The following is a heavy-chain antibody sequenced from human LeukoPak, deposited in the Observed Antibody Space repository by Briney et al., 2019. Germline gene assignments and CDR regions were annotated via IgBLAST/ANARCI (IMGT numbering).Heavy chain of an antibody. V-gene: IGHV4-39*01. J-gene: IGHJ6*03. Sequence: PSETLSLTCTVSGGSISSTTYYWAWIRQPPGKGLEWIGSIYKTGSTYYNPSLKSRVTISVDTSKNQFSLKLSSVTAADTAVYYCASNFGSGSSYYYYYMDVWGKGTTVTISS. CDR3: ASNFGSGSSYYYYYMDV. D-gene: IGHD3-10*01. CDR1: GGSISSTTYY. CDR2: IYKTGST.